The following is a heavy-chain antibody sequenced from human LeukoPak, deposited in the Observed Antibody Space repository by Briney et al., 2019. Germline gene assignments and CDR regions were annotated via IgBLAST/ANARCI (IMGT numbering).Heavy chain of an antibody. D-gene: IGHD1-26*01. CDR2: IGGTNGRT. CDR1: GFTFSSYA. J-gene: IGHJ2*01. V-gene: IGHV3-23*01. Sequence: GGSLRLSCAASGFTFSSYAMSWVRQPPGKGLEWVSAIGGTNGRTYYADSVKGRFTISRDNSMNTLYLQMNSLRDEDTAVYYCARRGANSGSYSHFDLWGRGTLVTVSS. CDR3: ARRGANSGSYSHFDL.